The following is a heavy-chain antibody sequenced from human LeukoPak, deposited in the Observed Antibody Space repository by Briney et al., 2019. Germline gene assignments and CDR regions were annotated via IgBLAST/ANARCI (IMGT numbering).Heavy chain of an antibody. CDR1: GGSITGYY. V-gene: IGHV4-59*01. D-gene: IGHD4-11*01. Sequence: SETLSLTCTVSGGSITGYYWSWIRQPPGRGLESIGYVHFSGTTSFNPSLKSRVTISVDTSENQFSLRLSSVTAADTAVYYCAREQYLAYDVFGFWGQGTMVTVSS. CDR2: VHFSGTT. CDR3: AREQYLAYDVFGF. J-gene: IGHJ3*01.